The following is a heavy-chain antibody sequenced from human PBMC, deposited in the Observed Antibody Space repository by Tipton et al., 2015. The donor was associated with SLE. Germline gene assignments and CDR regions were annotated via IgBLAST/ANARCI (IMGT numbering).Heavy chain of an antibody. V-gene: IGHV4-61*02. CDR3: ARIVTYYDFWSGPGKVYYYYYMDV. J-gene: IGHJ6*03. Sequence: LRLSCTVSGGSISSGSYYWSWIRQPAGKGLEWIGRIYTSGSTNYNPSLKSRVTISVDTSKNQFSLKLSSVTAADTAVYYCARIVTYYDFWSGPGKVYYYYYMDVWGKGTTVTVSS. D-gene: IGHD3-3*01. CDR1: GGSISSGSYY. CDR2: IYTSGST.